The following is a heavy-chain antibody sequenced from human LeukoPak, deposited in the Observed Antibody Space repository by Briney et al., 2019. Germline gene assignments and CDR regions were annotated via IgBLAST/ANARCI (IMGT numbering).Heavy chain of an antibody. Sequence: SETLSLTCTVSGGSISSYYWSWIRQPPGKGLEWIGYIYYSGSTNYNPSLKSRVTISVDTSKNQFSLKLSSMTAADTAVYYCARQGEVTTEGYYYYYMDVWGKGTTVTVSS. J-gene: IGHJ6*03. CDR1: GGSISSYY. CDR3: ARQGEVTTEGYYYYYMDV. CDR2: IYYSGST. V-gene: IGHV4-59*08. D-gene: IGHD4-11*01.